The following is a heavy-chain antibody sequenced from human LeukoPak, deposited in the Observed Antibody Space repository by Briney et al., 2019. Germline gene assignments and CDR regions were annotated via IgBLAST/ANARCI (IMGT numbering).Heavy chain of an antibody. J-gene: IGHJ4*02. CDR1: GFTFSSYW. Sequence: GGSLGLSCAASGFTFSSYWMHWVRQAPGKGLVWVSRINSDGSSTSYADSVKGRFTISRDNSKNTLYLQMSSLRAEDTAVYYCAKDLRRFLEWFTFDYWGQGTLVTVSS. CDR2: INSDGSST. V-gene: IGHV3-74*01. CDR3: AKDLRRFLEWFTFDY. D-gene: IGHD3-3*01.